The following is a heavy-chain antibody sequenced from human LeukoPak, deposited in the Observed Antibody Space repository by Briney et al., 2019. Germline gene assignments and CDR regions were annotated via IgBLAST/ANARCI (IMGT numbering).Heavy chain of an antibody. D-gene: IGHD1-26*01. J-gene: IGHJ6*02. CDR2: ISGNGGRT. Sequence: GGSLRLSCAASGFTFSSYAMSWVRQAPGKGLEWVSTISGNGGRTYYAASVKGRFTISRDNAKNTLYLQVDSLRAEDTDVYASLKNRRDSGNSYYYYGMDVWGQGTTVAVSS. CDR1: GFTFSSYA. V-gene: IGHV3-23*01. CDR3: LKNRRDSGNSYYYYGMDV.